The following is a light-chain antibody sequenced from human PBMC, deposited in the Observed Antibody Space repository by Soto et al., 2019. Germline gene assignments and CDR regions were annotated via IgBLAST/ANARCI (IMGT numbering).Light chain of an antibody. Sequence: QSVLTQPPSASGTPGQRVTISCSGSSSNIGANTGSWYQQLPGTAPKLLIYVDSQRPSGVPDRFSGSKSGTSASLAISGLRSEDEADYYCAAWDDSLNGYVLGTGTKLTVL. CDR3: AAWDDSLNGYV. CDR2: VDS. V-gene: IGLV1-44*01. CDR1: SSNIGANT. J-gene: IGLJ1*01.